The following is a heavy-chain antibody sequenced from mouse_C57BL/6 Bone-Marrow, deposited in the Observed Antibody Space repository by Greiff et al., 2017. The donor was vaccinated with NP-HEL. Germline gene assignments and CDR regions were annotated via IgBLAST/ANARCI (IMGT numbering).Heavy chain of an antibody. Sequence: EVMLVESGGDLVKPGGSLKLSCAASGFTFSSYGMSWVRQTPDTRLEWVATISSGGSYTYYPDSVKGRFTISRDNAKNTLYLQMSSLKSEDTAMYYCARPHYYGSSRTWFAYWGQGTLVTVSA. CDR1: GFTFSSYG. D-gene: IGHD1-1*01. J-gene: IGHJ3*01. V-gene: IGHV5-6*01. CDR3: ARPHYYGSSRTWFAY. CDR2: ISSGGSYT.